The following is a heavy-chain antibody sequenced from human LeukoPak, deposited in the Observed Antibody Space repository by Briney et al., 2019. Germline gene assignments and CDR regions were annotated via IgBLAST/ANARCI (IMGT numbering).Heavy chain of an antibody. V-gene: IGHV1-69*04. J-gene: IGHJ6*02. CDR2: IIPILGIA. CDR1: GGTFSSYA. CDR3: ARDLKAPEGVLDYYGMDV. D-gene: IGHD1-14*01. Sequence: SVKVSCKASGGTFSSYAISWVRQAPGQGLEWMGRIIPILGIANYAQKFQGRVTITADKSTSTAYMELSSLRSEDTAVYYCARDLKAPEGVLDYYGMDVWGQGTTVTVSS.